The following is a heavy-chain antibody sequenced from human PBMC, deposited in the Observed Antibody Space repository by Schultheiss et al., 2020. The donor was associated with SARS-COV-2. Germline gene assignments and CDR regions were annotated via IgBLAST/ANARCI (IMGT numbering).Heavy chain of an antibody. D-gene: IGHD3-3*01. CDR1: GGSISSGDYY. V-gene: IGHV4-30-4*01. CDR2: IYYSGST. J-gene: IGHJ6*02. CDR3: ASWYYDFWSGYWTPGGGMDV. Sequence: SQTLSLTCTVSGGSISSGDYYWSWIRQPPGKGLEWIGYIYYSGSTYYNPSLKSRVTISVDTSKNQFSLKLSSVTAADTAVYYCASWYYDFWSGYWTPGGGMDVWGQGTTVTVSS.